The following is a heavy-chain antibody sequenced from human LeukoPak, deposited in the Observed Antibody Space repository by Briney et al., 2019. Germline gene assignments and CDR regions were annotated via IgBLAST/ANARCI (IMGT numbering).Heavy chain of an antibody. CDR1: GFSFSSYA. J-gene: IGHJ4*02. V-gene: IGHV3-23*01. D-gene: IGHD4-23*01. CDR3: ARERGSSGGNTNGYFDY. CDR2: ISGSGGTT. Sequence: GGSLRLSCAASGFSFSSYAMSWVRQAPGKGLERVSVISGSGGTTYSADSVKGRFTISRDNSKNTLYLQMNSLRAEDTAAYYCARERGSSGGNTNGYFDYWGQGALVTVSS.